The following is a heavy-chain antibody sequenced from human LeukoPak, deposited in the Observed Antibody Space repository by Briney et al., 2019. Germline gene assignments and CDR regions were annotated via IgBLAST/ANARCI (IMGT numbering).Heavy chain of an antibody. CDR1: GGPISSYY. CDR3: ERRPDPYYFDR. V-gene: IGHV4-59*08. J-gene: IGHJ4*02. CDR2: IYSSWSS. Sequence: KPSETLSLTCTVSGGPISSYYWNWIRKPPAQGLELIGYIYSSWSSVYNPSLSSRVTISVDTSKNQYSLTLTSVTAADTAVDYCERRPDPYYFDRWRQGALVTVSS.